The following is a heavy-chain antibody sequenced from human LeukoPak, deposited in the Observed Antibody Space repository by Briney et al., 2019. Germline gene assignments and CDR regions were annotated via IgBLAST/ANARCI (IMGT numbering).Heavy chain of an antibody. V-gene: IGHV4-4*02. J-gene: IGHJ4*02. CDR3: ATTPARGQYFDY. CDR2: IYHSGSP. CDR1: GGSISSNNW. Sequence: SGTLSLTCAVSGGSISSNNWWGWVRQPPGKGLEWIGEIYHSGSPNYNPSLKSRVTISGDTSKNQFSLKLSSVTAADTAVYYCATTPARGQYFDYWGQGTLVTVSS. D-gene: IGHD1-26*01.